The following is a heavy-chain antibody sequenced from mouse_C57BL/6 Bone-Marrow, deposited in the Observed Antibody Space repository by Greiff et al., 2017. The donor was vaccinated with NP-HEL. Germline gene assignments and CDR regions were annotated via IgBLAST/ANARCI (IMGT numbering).Heavy chain of an antibody. CDR2: IIPNNGGT. CDR3: ARAPYYDYDGAMDY. CDR1: GYTFTDSY. J-gene: IGHJ4*01. V-gene: IGHV1-26*01. D-gene: IGHD2-4*01. Sequence: EVQLQQSGPELVKPGASVKISCKASGYTFTDSYMNWVKLSHGQRLEWIGDIIPNNGGTSYNQKFKGKATLTVDKSSGTAYMGLRSLTSDDSAVYYCARAPYYDYDGAMDYWGQGTSVTVSS.